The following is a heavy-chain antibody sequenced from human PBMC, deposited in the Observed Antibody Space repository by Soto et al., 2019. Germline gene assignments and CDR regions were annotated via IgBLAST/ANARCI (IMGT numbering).Heavy chain of an antibody. J-gene: IGHJ4*02. CDR2: INAGNGNT. CDR3: ASASLGDYYFDY. Sequence: ASVKVSCKASGYTFTSYAMHWVRQAPGQRLEWMGWINAGNGNTKYSQKFQGRVTITRDTSASTAYMELSSLRSEDTAVYYCASASLGDYYFDYWGQGTLVTVSS. D-gene: IGHD2-21*02. V-gene: IGHV1-3*01. CDR1: GYTFTSYA.